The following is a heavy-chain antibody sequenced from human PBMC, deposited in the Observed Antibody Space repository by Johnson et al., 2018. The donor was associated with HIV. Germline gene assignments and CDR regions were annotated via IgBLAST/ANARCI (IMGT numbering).Heavy chain of an antibody. CDR3: ARDPCGGDCADAFDI. V-gene: IGHV3-33*08. Sequence: QVQLVESGGGVVQPGRSLRLSCAASGFTFSSYAMHWVRQAPGKGLEWVALIWYDGSNKYYEDYVKGRFTISRDNSKNTLYLQMNSLRAEDTAVYYCARDPCGGDCADAFDIWGQGTMVTVSS. CDR1: GFTFSSYA. D-gene: IGHD2-21*02. J-gene: IGHJ3*02. CDR2: IWYDGSNK.